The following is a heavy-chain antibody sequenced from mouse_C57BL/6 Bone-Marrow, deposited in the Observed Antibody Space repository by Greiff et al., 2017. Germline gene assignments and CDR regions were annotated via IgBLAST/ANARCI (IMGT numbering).Heavy chain of an antibody. V-gene: IGHV1-69*01. Sequence: QVQLKQPGAELVMPGASVKLSCKASGYTFTSYWMHWVKQRPGQGLEWIGEIDPSDSYTNYNQKFKGKATLTVDKSSSTAYMQLSSLTSEDSAVYYCAGRNYCSSYWFAYWGQGTLVTVSA. J-gene: IGHJ3*01. D-gene: IGHD1-1*01. CDR3: AGRNYCSSYWFAY. CDR2: IDPSDSYT. CDR1: GYTFTSYW.